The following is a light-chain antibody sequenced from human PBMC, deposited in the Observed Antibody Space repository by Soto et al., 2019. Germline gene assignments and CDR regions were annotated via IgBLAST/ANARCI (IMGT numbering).Light chain of an antibody. J-gene: IGKJ1*01. Sequence: DIQMTQSPSTLSASVGDRVTITCRASQSISSWFAWYQQKPGKAPQLRIYKASSLESGVPSRFSGSGSGTEFTLTISSLQPDDFATYYCQQYNSYPWTFGQGTKVEIK. CDR3: QQYNSYPWT. CDR1: QSISSW. V-gene: IGKV1-5*03. CDR2: KAS.